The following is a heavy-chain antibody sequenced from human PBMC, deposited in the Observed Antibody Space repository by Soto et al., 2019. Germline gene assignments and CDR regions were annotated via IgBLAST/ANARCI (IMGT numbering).Heavy chain of an antibody. D-gene: IGHD2-2*01. V-gene: IGHV1-2*04. CDR2: INPNSGGT. J-gene: IGHJ3*02. CDR1: GYTFTGYY. Sequence: ASVKVSCKASGYTFTGYYMHWVRQAPGQGLEWMGWINPNSGGTNYAQKFQGWVTMTRDTSISTAYMELSRLRSDDTAVYYCAREVVGLVPQNAVFDIWGKGTMVTVSS. CDR3: AREVVGLVPQNAVFDI.